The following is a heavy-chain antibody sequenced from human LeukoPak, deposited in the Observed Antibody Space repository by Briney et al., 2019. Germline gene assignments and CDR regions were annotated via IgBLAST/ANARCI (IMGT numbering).Heavy chain of an antibody. CDR2: ISSSGSTI. V-gene: IGHV3-11*04. CDR1: GFTFSNYY. CDR3: ARDVNGFSSTWYEY. J-gene: IGHJ4*02. D-gene: IGHD6-13*01. Sequence: GGSLRLSCATSGFTFSNYYMTWIRQAPGRGLEWISYISSSGSTIYYADSVKGRFTISRDNAKNSLYLQMNSLRAEDTALYYCARDVNGFSSTWYEYWGQGTLVTVSS.